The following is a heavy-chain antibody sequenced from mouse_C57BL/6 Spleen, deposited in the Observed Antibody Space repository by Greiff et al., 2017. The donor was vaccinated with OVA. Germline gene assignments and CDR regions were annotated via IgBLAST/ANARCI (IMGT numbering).Heavy chain of an antibody. J-gene: IGHJ3*01. V-gene: IGHV1-22*01. D-gene: IGHD2-4*01. Sequence: VQLQQSGPELVQPGASVKMSCKASGYTFTDYNMHWVKQSHGKSLEWIGYIHPNNGGTSSNQKFKGKATLTVKKSSSTSNMELRSLSSEDSAVYYCSSTMMMEAWLSYWGQGALVTVSA. CDR3: SSTMMMEAWLSY. CDR2: IHPNNGGT. CDR1: GYTFTDYN.